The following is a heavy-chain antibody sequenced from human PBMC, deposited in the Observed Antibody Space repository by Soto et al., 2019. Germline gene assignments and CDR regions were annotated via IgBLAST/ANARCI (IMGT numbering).Heavy chain of an antibody. CDR3: ARDFSYYYDSSGSNWLDP. CDR2: ISYDGSNK. D-gene: IGHD3-22*01. J-gene: IGHJ5*02. Sequence: GGSLRLSCAASGFTFSSYAMHWVRQAPGKGLEWVAVISYDGSNKYYADSVKGRFTISRDNPKNTLYLQMNSLRAEDTAVYYCARDFSYYYDSSGSNWLDPWGQGPMVTVYS. CDR1: GFTFSSYA. V-gene: IGHV3-30-3*01.